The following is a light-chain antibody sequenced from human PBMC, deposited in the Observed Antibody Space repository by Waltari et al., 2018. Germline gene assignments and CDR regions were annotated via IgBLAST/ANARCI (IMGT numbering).Light chain of an antibody. Sequence: QSALTQPASVSGSPGQSITISCTGTSSDVGGSNYVSWYQQHPGKAHKLMIYDVSNRPSGVSNRLSGSKSGNTASLTISGLQAEDEADYYCSSYTSSSTLVFGGGTKLTVL. CDR1: SSDVGGSNY. CDR3: SSYTSSSTLV. J-gene: IGLJ2*01. CDR2: DVS. V-gene: IGLV2-14*03.